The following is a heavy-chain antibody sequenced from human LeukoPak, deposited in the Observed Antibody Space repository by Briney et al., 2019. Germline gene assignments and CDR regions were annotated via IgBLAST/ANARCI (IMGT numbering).Heavy chain of an antibody. CDR1: GYTFTSYA. V-gene: IGHV7-4-1*02. D-gene: IGHD3-10*01. CDR3: ARDHLLLWFGELWPDAFDI. CDR2: INTNTGNP. J-gene: IGHJ3*02. Sequence: GASVKVSCKASGYTFTSYAMNWVRQAPGQGPEWMGWINTNTGNPTYAQGFTGRFVFSLDTSVSTAYLQISSLKAEDTAVYYCARDHLLLWFGELWPDAFDIWGQGTMVTVSS.